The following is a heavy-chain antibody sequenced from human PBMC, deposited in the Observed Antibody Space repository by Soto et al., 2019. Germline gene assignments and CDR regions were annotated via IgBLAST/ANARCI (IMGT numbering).Heavy chain of an antibody. CDR3: ARDRNYYDSSGYFDY. J-gene: IGHJ4*02. D-gene: IGHD3-22*01. CDR2: IWYDGSNK. Sequence: QVQLVESGGGVVQPGRSLRLSCAASGFTFSSYGMHWVRQAPGKGLEGVAVIWYDGSNKYYADSVKGRFTISRDNSKNTLYLQMNSLRAEDTAVYYCARDRNYYDSSGYFDYWGQGTLVTVSS. CDR1: GFTFSSYG. V-gene: IGHV3-33*01.